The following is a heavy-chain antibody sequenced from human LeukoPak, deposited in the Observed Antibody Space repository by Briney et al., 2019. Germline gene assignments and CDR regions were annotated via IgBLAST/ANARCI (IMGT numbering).Heavy chain of an antibody. V-gene: IGHV1-2*02. Sequence: ASVKVSCKASGYTFTGYYMHWVRQAPGQGLEWMGWINPDSGGTNYAQKFQGRVTMTRDTSISTAYMELSRLRSDDTAVYYCARDTNYGGYDTLVDYWGQGTLVTVSS. CDR2: INPDSGGT. CDR3: ARDTNYGGYDTLVDY. D-gene: IGHD5-12*01. CDR1: GYTFTGYY. J-gene: IGHJ4*02.